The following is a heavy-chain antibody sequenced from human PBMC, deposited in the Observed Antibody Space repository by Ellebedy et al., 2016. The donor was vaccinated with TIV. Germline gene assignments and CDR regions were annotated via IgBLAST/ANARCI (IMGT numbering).Heavy chain of an antibody. CDR1: GGSISSSSYY. V-gene: IGHV4-39*01. Sequence: SETLSLTCTVSGGSISSSSYYWGWIRQPPGKGLEWIGSIYYSGSTYYNPSLKSRVTISVDTSKNQFSLKLSSVTAADTAVYYCARQLRLGELSLSYWGQGTLVTVSS. J-gene: IGHJ4*02. D-gene: IGHD3-16*02. CDR3: ARQLRLGELSLSY. CDR2: IYYSGST.